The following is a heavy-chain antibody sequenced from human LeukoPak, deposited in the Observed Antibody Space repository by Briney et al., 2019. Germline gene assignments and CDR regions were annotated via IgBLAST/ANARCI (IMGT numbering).Heavy chain of an antibody. Sequence: GGSLRLSWVASGFTFSSCAMSWVRQSPGKGLEWISTISGSGDDTYSADSVKGRFTSSRDNSRNTLYLQMHSLRAEDTAIYYCAKDRFGDYYFDYWGQGTLVTVSS. CDR3: AKDRFGDYYFDY. J-gene: IGHJ4*02. CDR1: GFTFSSCA. CDR2: ISGSGDDT. D-gene: IGHD3-10*01. V-gene: IGHV3-23*01.